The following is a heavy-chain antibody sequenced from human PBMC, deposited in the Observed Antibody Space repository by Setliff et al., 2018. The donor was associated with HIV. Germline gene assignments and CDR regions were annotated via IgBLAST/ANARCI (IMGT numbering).Heavy chain of an antibody. J-gene: IGHJ4*02. D-gene: IGHD3-10*01. Sequence: SETLSLTCTVSGGSISSGSYYWSWIRQPAGKGLEWIGRIYTSGSTNYNPSLKSRVTISVDTSKNQFSLKLSSVTAADTAVYYCASGPGYGWGSLGIQYFDYWGQGTLVTVSS. CDR1: GGSISSGSYY. V-gene: IGHV4-61*02. CDR3: ASGPGYGWGSLGIQYFDY. CDR2: IYTSGST.